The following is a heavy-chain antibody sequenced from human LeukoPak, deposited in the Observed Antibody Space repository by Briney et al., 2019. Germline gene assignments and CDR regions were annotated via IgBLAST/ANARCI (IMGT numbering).Heavy chain of an antibody. J-gene: IGHJ3*02. Sequence: GASVKVSCKASGYTFTSYGISWVRQAPGQGLEWMGWISAYNGNTNYAQKLQGRVTMTTDTSTSTAYMELRSLRSDDTAVYYCARELEGSAFPYGYDAFDTWGQGTMVTVSS. D-gene: IGHD3-10*01. V-gene: IGHV1-18*01. CDR2: ISAYNGNT. CDR1: GYTFTSYG. CDR3: ARELEGSAFPYGYDAFDT.